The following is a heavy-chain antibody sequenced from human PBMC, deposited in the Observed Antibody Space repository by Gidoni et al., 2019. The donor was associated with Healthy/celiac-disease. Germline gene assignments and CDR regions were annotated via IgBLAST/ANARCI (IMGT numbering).Heavy chain of an antibody. V-gene: IGHV4-30-2*01. CDR2: IYHSGST. J-gene: IGHJ2*01. Sequence: QLQLQESGSGLVKPSQTLSLPCAVSGGSISSGGYSWSWIRQPPGKGLEWIGYIYHSGSTYYNPSLKSRVTISVDRSKNQFSLKLSSVTAADTAVYYCARVCREMWLLNWYFDLWGRGTLVTVSS. CDR3: ARVCREMWLLNWYFDL. CDR1: GGSISSGGYS. D-gene: IGHD3-22*01.